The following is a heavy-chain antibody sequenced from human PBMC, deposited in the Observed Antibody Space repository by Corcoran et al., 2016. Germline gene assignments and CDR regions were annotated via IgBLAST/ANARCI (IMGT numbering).Heavy chain of an antibody. V-gene: IGHV3-48*02. CDR3: ARDFIYSG. D-gene: IGHD5-12*01. J-gene: IGHJ4*02. CDR1: GFTFSNSS. CDR2: ISSSSSYI. Sequence: EMKLVESGGSLVHPGGSRRILCAAPGFTFSNSSMKWVRQATVKGLEWVSYISSSSSYIYYATSVKGRVSISRDNAKNALYLQMNSQRDEETAVYYCARDFIYSGWCQETLVTVSS.